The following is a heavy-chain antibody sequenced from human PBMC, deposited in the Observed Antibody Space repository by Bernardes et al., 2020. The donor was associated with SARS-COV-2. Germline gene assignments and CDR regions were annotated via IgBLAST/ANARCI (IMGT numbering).Heavy chain of an antibody. CDR2: IYSGGST. CDR3: ARALRSSSSWVAFYGMDV. D-gene: IGHD6-13*01. J-gene: IGHJ6*02. CDR1: GFTVSSNY. V-gene: IGHV3-53*01. Sequence: GGSLRLSCSASGFTVSSNYMSWVRQAPGKGLEWVSIIYSGGSTYYADSVKGRFTISRDNSKNTLYLQMNSLRAEDTAVYYCARALRSSSSWVAFYGMDVWGQGTTVTVSS.